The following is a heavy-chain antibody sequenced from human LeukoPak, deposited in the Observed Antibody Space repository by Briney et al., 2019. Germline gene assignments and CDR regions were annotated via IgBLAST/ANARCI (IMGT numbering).Heavy chain of an antibody. D-gene: IGHD4-11*01. CDR2: IWSDGTNQ. Sequence: GGSLRLSCAASGFTFSHYGMHWVRQAPGKGLEWVAVIWSDGTNQYYADSVKGRLTISRDDSQKTVYLEMNSLRTEDTAMYYCARDAQRGFDYSNSLQYWGQGTLVTVSS. J-gene: IGHJ4*02. V-gene: IGHV3-33*01. CDR3: ARDAQRGFDYSNSLQY. CDR1: GFTFSHYG.